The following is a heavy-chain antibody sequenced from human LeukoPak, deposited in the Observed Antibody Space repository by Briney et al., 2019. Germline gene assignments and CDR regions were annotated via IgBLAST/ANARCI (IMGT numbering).Heavy chain of an antibody. V-gene: IGHV4-39*01. CDR3: ARQTHHRSGYYIDY. D-gene: IGHD3-22*01. J-gene: IGHJ4*02. CDR1: GGSISSSGCY. CDR2: IYYSGST. Sequence: SETLSLTCTVSGGSISSSGCYWGWVRQPPGKGLEWIGSIYYSGSTWYNPSLKSRVTVSVDTSKNQFSLKLSSVTAADTAVYYCARQTHHRSGYYIDYWGQGTLGTVSA.